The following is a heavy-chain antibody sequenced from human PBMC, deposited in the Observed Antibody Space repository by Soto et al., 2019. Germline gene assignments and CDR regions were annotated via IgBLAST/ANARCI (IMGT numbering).Heavy chain of an antibody. Sequence: EVQLLESGGGLVQPGGSLRLSCAASGFTFSSYAMSWVRQAPGKGLEWVSAISGSGGSSYYADSVKGRFTISRDNSKNTLYLQMNSLRAEDTAVYYCAKSPYDEPDAFNIWGQGTMVTVSS. CDR2: ISGSGGSS. CDR1: GFTFSSYA. V-gene: IGHV3-23*01. D-gene: IGHD2-8*01. J-gene: IGHJ3*02. CDR3: AKSPYDEPDAFNI.